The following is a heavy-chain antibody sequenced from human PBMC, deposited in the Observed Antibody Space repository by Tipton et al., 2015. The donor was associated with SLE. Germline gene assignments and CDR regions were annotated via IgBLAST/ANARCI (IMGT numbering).Heavy chain of an antibody. CDR1: GGSFSGYY. CDR2: INHSGST. CDR3: ARDGGGGGGESLEDYYYGVDV. Sequence: TLSLTCAVYGGSFSGYYWSWIRQPPGKGLEWIGEINHSGSTNYNPSLKSRVTISVDTSKNQFSLKLSSVTAADTAVYYCARDGGGGGGESLEDYYYGVDVWGQGTTVTVSS. J-gene: IGHJ6*02. V-gene: IGHV4-34*01. D-gene: IGHD2-21*01.